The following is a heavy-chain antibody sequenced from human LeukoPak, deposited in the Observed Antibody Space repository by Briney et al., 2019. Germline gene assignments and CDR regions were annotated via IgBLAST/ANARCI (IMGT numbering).Heavy chain of an antibody. J-gene: IGHJ4*02. CDR3: ARHTTMVHFDY. Sequence: PSETLSLTCAVSGYSISSGYYWGWIRQPPGKGLEWIGSIYYSGSTNYNPSLESRVTISVDTSKNQFSLKLSSVTAADTAVYYCARHTTMVHFDYWGQGTLVTVSS. CDR2: IYYSGST. V-gene: IGHV4-38-2*01. CDR1: GYSISSGYY. D-gene: IGHD5-18*01.